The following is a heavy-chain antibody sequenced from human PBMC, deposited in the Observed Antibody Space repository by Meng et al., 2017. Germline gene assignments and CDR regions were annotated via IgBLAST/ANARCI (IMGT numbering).Heavy chain of an antibody. D-gene: IGHD6-19*01. CDR3: ASLRIAVAGINWFDP. CDR1: GGSISSSSYY. Sequence: QRRLQESGPGLVKPSETLSLTCTVSGGSISSSSYYWGWIRQPPGKGLEWIGSIYYSGSTYYNPSLKSRVTISVDTSKNQFSLKLSSVTAADTAVYYCASLRIAVAGINWFDPWGQGTLVTVSS. J-gene: IGHJ5*02. V-gene: IGHV4-39*07. CDR2: IYYSGST.